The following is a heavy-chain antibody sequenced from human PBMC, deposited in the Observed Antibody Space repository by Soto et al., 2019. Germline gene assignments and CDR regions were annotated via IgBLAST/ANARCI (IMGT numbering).Heavy chain of an antibody. CDR3: ARGLPGFYTLQTDY. CDR1: GFTFSSYA. D-gene: IGHD3-10*01. Sequence: QVQLVESGGGVVQPGRSLRLSCAASGFTFSSYAMHWVRQAPGKGLEWVAVISYDGSNKYYADSVKGRFTISRDNSKNTLYLQMNSLRAEDTAVYYCARGLPGFYTLQTDYWGQGTLVTVSS. J-gene: IGHJ4*02. V-gene: IGHV3-30-3*01. CDR2: ISYDGSNK.